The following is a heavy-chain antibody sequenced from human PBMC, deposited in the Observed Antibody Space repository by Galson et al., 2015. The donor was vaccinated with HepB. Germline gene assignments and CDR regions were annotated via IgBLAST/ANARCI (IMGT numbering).Heavy chain of an antibody. J-gene: IGHJ3*02. CDR2: ISYDGSNK. D-gene: IGHD3-22*01. CDR3: AKNYYDSSGYAYFPPYDAFDI. V-gene: IGHV3-30*18. CDR1: GFTFSSYG. Sequence: SLRLSCAASGFTFSSYGMHWVRRAPGKGLEWVAVISYDGSNKYYADSVKGRFTISRDNSKNTLYLQMNSLRAEDTAVYYCAKNYYDSSGYAYFPPYDAFDIWGQGTMVTVSS.